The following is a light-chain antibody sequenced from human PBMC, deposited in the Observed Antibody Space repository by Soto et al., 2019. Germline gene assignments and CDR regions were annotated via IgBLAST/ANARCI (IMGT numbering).Light chain of an antibody. CDR1: QSVSSY. CDR2: DAS. J-gene: IGKJ4*01. V-gene: IGKV3-11*01. CDR3: QQRSVWPPT. Sequence: EIVLTQSPATLSLSPGERATLSCRASQSVSSYFGWYQQKPGQAPRLLIYDASNRATGIPARFSGSGSGTDFTLTISSLEPEDFAVYYCQQRSVWPPTFGGGTKVEIK.